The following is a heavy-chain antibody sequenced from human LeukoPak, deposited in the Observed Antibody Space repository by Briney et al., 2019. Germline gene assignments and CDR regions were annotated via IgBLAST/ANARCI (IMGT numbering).Heavy chain of an antibody. CDR3: ARDGGYCSGGSCYGGNWFDP. CDR1: GYTFTGYY. D-gene: IGHD2-15*01. Sequence: ASVKASCKASGYTFTGYYMHWVRQAPGQGLEWMGWINPTSGGTNYAQKFQGRVTMTRDTSISTAYMELSRLRSDDTAVYYCARDGGYCSGGSCYGGNWFDPWGQGTLVTVSS. V-gene: IGHV1-2*02. J-gene: IGHJ5*02. CDR2: INPTSGGT.